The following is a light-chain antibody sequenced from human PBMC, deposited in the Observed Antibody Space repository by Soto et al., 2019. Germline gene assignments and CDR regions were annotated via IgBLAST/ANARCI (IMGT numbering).Light chain of an antibody. CDR3: QQYDDLPLT. CDR2: DAS. J-gene: IGKJ4*01. Sequence: DIPMTQSPSSLSASVGDGVTITCRASQDFTDYLNWYQQKPGKAPRLLIYDASNLETGVPSRFSGSGSGTDFTFTISSLQPEDIATYYCQQYDDLPLTFGGGTKVEIK. CDR1: QDFTDY. V-gene: IGKV1-33*01.